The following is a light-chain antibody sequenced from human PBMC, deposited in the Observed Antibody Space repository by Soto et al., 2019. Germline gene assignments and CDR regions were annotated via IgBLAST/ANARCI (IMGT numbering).Light chain of an antibody. CDR2: GAS. CDR3: QLGW. J-gene: IGKJ1*01. Sequence: EIVLTQSPGTLSLSPGERATLSCRASQTIVGTYLAWYQQKPGQAPRLLIYGASSRASGIPDRFSGGGSGTDFTLTINRLEPEDSAVYYCQLGWFGHGTKVEI. CDR1: QTIVGTY. V-gene: IGKV3-20*01.